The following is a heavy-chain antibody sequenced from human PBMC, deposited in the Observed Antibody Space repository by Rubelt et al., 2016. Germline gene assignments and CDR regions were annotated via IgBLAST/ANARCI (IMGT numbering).Heavy chain of an antibody. D-gene: IGHD3-22*01. CDR1: GFTFSSYS. CDR3: VSNYYDSSGYYFDAFDI. J-gene: IGHJ3*02. V-gene: IGHV3-48*02. CDR2: ISSSSSTI. Sequence: EVQLVESGGGLVQPGGSLRLSCAASGFTFSSYSMNWVRQAPGKGLEWVSYISSSSSTIYYADSVKGRFTISRDNAKNSLYLQMNSLRDEETAVYYCVSNYYDSSGYYFDAFDIWGQGTMVTVSS.